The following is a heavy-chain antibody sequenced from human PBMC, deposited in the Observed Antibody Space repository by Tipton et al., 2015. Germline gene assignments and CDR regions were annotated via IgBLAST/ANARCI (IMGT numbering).Heavy chain of an antibody. V-gene: IGHV4-61*01. Sequence: TLSLTCTVSGVSVSITNLYWTWIRQSPGKGLEWIGHLFYNGNTNYNPSLKSRVTISADTSEKQFSLKLSSVTAADTAVYYCARQTYHYDSSGYWFDYWGQGTLVTVSS. D-gene: IGHD3-22*01. CDR3: ARQTYHYDSSGYWFDY. CDR2: LFYNGNT. J-gene: IGHJ4*02. CDR1: GVSVSITNLY.